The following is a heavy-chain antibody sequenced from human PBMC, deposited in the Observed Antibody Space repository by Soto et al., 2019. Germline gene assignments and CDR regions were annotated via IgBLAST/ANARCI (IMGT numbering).Heavy chain of an antibody. CDR2: ISAYNGNT. J-gene: IGHJ6*02. D-gene: IGHD4-17*01. CDR1: GYTFTSYG. V-gene: IGHV1-18*01. Sequence: QVQLVQSGAEVKKPGASVKVSCKASGYTFTSYGISWVRQAPGQGLEWMGWISAYNGNTNYAQKXXGRXXXTTDAPTSTAXXEXRXXRSDDTAVYYCARVSPPGTTTVTTGGLCYYYGMDVWGQGTTVTVSS. CDR3: ARVSPPGTTTVTTGGLCYYYGMDV.